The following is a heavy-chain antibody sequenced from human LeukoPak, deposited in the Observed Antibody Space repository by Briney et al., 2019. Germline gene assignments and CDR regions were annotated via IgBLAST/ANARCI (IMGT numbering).Heavy chain of an antibody. CDR1: GDSVSSNSAA. Sequence: SQTLSLTCALSGDSVSSNSAAWNWIRQSPSRGLEWLGRTYYRSKWYNDYAVSVKSRITINPDTSKNQFSLQLNSVTPEDTAVYYCARDALLNSYSSSWYYFDYWGQGTLVTVSS. D-gene: IGHD6-13*01. CDR3: ARDALLNSYSSSWYYFDY. CDR2: TYYRSKWYN. J-gene: IGHJ4*02. V-gene: IGHV6-1*01.